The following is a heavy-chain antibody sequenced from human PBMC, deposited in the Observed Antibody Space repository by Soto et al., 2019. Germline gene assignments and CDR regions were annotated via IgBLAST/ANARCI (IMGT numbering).Heavy chain of an antibody. CDR3: ARGVALLISLFDY. D-gene: IGHD2-21*01. V-gene: IGHV1-3*01. CDR1: GYTFTSYA. CDR2: INAGNGNT. Sequence: VASVKVSCKASGYTFTSYAMHWVRQAPGQRLEWMGWINAGNGNTKYSQKFQGRVTITRDTSASTAYMELSSLRSEDTAVYYCARGVALLISLFDYWGQGTLVTVSS. J-gene: IGHJ4*02.